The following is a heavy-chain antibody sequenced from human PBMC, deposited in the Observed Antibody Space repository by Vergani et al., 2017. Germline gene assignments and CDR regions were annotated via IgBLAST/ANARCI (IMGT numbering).Heavy chain of an antibody. Sequence: VQLVESGGGVVQPGRSLRLSCAASGFTFSSYAMSWVRQAPGKGLEWVSAISGSGGSTYYADSVKGRFTISRDNSKNTLYLQMNSLRAEDTAVYYCAKGTRSSSWYPPLGYWGQGTLATVSS. CDR3: AKGTRSSSWYPPLGY. CDR1: GFTFSSYA. V-gene: IGHV3-23*04. D-gene: IGHD6-13*01. J-gene: IGHJ4*02. CDR2: ISGSGGST.